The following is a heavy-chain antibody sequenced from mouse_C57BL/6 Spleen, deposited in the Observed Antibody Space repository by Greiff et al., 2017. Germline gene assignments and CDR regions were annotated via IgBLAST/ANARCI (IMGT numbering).Heavy chain of an antibody. CDR3: ARQTPGTRAMDY. CDR2: IYPGDGDT. Sequence: VQLQQSGAELVKPGASVKISCKASGYAFSSYWMNWVKQRPGKGLEWIGQIYPGDGDTNYNGKFKGKATLTADKSSSTAYMQLSSLTSEDSAVYFCARQTPGTRAMDYWGQGTSVTVSS. V-gene: IGHV1-80*01. J-gene: IGHJ4*01. CDR1: GYAFSSYW. D-gene: IGHD4-1*01.